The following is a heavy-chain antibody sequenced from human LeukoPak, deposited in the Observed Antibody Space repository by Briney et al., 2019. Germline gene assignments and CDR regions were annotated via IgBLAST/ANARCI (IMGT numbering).Heavy chain of an antibody. CDR2: INHSGST. J-gene: IGHJ5*02. Sequence: SETLSLTRAVYGGSFSGYYWSCIREPPGKGREWIGEINHSGSTSYNPSLKSRVTISVDTSKNQFSLKLCSWTAAHTPVYYCATRGCSSTSCYGKLRWDNWFDPWGQGTLVTVSS. V-gene: IGHV4-34*01. D-gene: IGHD2-2*01. CDR1: GGSFSGYY. CDR3: ATRGCSSTSCYGKLRWDNWFDP.